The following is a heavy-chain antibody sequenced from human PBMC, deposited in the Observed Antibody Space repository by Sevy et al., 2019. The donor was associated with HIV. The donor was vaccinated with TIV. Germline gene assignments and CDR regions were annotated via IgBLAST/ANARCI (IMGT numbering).Heavy chain of an antibody. V-gene: IGHV3-7*03. J-gene: IGHJ1*01. CDR1: GFSFSSFW. CDR2: IKEDGSEK. CDR3: AKESYYDTAGGFQH. Sequence: GGSLRLSCAASGFSFSSFWMSWVRQSPGKGLEWEANIKEDGSEKYYVDSVKGRFTISRDNAKNSLYLQMNSLRAEDTAVYYCAKESYYDTAGGFQHWGQGTLVTVSS. D-gene: IGHD3-22*01.